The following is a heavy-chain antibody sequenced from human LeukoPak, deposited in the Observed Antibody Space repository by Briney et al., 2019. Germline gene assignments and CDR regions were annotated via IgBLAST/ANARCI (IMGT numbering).Heavy chain of an antibody. D-gene: IGHD1-1*01. J-gene: IGHJ4*02. V-gene: IGHV1-18*01. Sequence: GASVKVSCKVSGYTFTRFAFSWVRQAPGHGLEWMGRINAYSGKTEYSEKLQGRLTMTRETSSSTLYLELRSLGSDDTAAYFCARDTPQHLKRFDDWGQGTLVTVSS. CDR3: ARDTPQHLKRFDD. CDR2: INAYSGKT. CDR1: GYTFTRFA.